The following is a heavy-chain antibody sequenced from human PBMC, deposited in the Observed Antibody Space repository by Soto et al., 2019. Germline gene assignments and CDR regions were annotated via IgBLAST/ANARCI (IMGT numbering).Heavy chain of an antibody. CDR1: GGSISSSSYY. CDR3: ASLGYCSSTSCYTLPDY. Sequence: QLQLQESGPGLVKPSETLSLTCTVSGGSISSSSYYWGWIRQPPGKGLEWIGSIYYSRSTYYNPSLKSRVTISVDTSKNQFSLKLSSVTAADTAVYYYASLGYCSSTSCYTLPDYWGQGTLVTVSS. J-gene: IGHJ4*02. D-gene: IGHD2-2*02. CDR2: IYYSRST. V-gene: IGHV4-39*01.